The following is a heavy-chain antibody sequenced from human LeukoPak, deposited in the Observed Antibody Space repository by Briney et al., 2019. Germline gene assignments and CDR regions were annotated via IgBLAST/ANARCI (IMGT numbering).Heavy chain of an antibody. CDR1: GGTFSSYA. CDR3: ARGGPRAQFDY. D-gene: IGHD3-16*01. V-gene: IGHV1-69*04. J-gene: IGHJ4*02. Sequence: SVKVSCKASGGTFSSYAISWVRQAPGQGLEWMGRIIPILGIANYAQKFQGRVTITADKSTSTAYMELSSLRSEDTAVYYCARGGPRAQFDYWGQGTLVTVSS. CDR2: IIPILGIA.